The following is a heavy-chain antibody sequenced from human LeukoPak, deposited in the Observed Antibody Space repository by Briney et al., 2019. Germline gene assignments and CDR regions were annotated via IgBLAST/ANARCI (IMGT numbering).Heavy chain of an antibody. Sequence: GGSLRLSCAASGFTFSSYWMHWVRQAPGKGLVWVSRINSDGSSTSYADSVKGRFTISRDIAKNTLYLQMNSLRAEDTAVYYCAGGSGWLIEVYWGQGSLVTVSS. CDR1: GFTFSSYW. CDR3: AGGSGWLIEVY. CDR2: INSDGSST. D-gene: IGHD6-19*01. V-gene: IGHV3-74*01. J-gene: IGHJ4*02.